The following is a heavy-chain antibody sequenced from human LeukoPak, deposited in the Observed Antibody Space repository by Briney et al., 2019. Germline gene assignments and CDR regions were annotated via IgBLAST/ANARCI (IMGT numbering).Heavy chain of an antibody. D-gene: IGHD2-2*01. CDR1: GGSISSYY. CDR2: IYTSGST. J-gene: IGHJ6*03. V-gene: IGHV4-4*07. CDR3: AREEVVVPAAMGWTYYYYYMDV. Sequence: SETLSLTCTVSGGSISSYYWSWIRQPAGKGLEWIGRIYTSGSTNYNPSLKSRVTMSVDTSKHQFSLKLSSVTAADTAVYYCAREEVVVPAAMGWTYYYYYMDVWGKGTTVTVSS.